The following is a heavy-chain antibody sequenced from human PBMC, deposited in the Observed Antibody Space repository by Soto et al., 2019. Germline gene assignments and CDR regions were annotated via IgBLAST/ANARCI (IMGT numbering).Heavy chain of an antibody. V-gene: IGHV1-2*02. CDR2: INPNSGGT. CDR3: AGRGGTVVVSSSVRFLGGKYYYYGMDV. Sequence: TSVKVSCKASGYTFTSYYMHWVRQAPGQGLEWMGLINPNSGGTNYAQKFQGRVTMTSDTSISTAYMELSRLRSDDTAIYYCAGRGGTVVVSSSVRFLGGKYYYYGMDVWGQGTTVTVSS. CDR1: GYTFTSYY. D-gene: IGHD3-16*01. J-gene: IGHJ6*02.